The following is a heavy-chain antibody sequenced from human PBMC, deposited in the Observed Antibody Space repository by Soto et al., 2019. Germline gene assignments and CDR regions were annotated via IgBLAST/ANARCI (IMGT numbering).Heavy chain of an antibody. D-gene: IGHD1-20*01. Sequence: EVQLVESGGGLVQPGGSLRLSCAASGFTFSNYWMHWVRQAPGKGLVWVSRINSDGRSTNYADSVKGRFTISRDNAKNTLYLQMNRLIAEDTAVYHCVREVPYNYWGQGTLVTVSS. CDR3: VREVPYNY. CDR1: GFTFSNYW. CDR2: INSDGRST. V-gene: IGHV3-74*01. J-gene: IGHJ4*02.